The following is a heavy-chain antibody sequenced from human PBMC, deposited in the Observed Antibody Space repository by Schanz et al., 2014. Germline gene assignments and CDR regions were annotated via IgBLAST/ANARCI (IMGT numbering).Heavy chain of an antibody. J-gene: IGHJ4*02. Sequence: EVQLVESGGGVVQPGRSLRLSCAASGFIFGSSVMSWVRQAPGKGLEWVSGITGASDHIDYADSVKGRFTISRDNAKNSLYLQMNSLRAEDTAVYHCVSSGSYSSYASWGQGTLVTVSS. CDR2: ITGASDHI. CDR1: GFIFGSSV. V-gene: IGHV3-21*01. D-gene: IGHD3-10*01. CDR3: VSSGSYSSYAS.